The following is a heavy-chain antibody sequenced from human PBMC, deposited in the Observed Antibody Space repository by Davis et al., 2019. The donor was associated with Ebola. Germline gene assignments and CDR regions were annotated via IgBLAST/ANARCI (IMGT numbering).Heavy chain of an antibody. J-gene: IGHJ4*02. D-gene: IGHD3-3*01. CDR1: GYTFTSYD. CDR3: ARDPTIYDFRSNESKLDH. V-gene: IGHV1-18*01. Sequence: ASVKVSCKASGYTFTSYDINWVRQAPGQGLEWMGWISAYSGDTKYAQKFQGRVTMTTDTSTSTAYMELWSLRSDDTAVYYCARDPTIYDFRSNESKLDHWGQGTLVTVS. CDR2: ISAYSGDT.